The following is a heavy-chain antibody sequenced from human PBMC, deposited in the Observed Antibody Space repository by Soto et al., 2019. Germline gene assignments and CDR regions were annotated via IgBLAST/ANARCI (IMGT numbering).Heavy chain of an antibody. CDR2: IGTAADT. Sequence: VQLVESGGGLVQPGGSLRLSCAASGFTFSSYDMYWVRQATGKALEWVSAIGTAADTYYADSVKGRLTISRENAKNSLYLQMNSLRDGDTAMYYCARGGINWYFDLWGRGTLVTVSS. D-gene: IGHD1-26*01. CDR3: ARGGINWYFDL. V-gene: IGHV3-13*01. CDR1: GFTFSSYD. J-gene: IGHJ2*01.